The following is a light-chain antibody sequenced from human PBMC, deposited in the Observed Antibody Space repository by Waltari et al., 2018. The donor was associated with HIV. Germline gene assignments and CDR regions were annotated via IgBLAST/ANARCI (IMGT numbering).Light chain of an antibody. CDR2: GVY. CDR1: SNDIGLSNL. V-gene: IGLV2-23*02. Sequence: QSALSQPASVSGRPGQSITISCTGRSNDIGLSNLVSWYQHHPGKAPSLIIFGVYKRHSDISERFSGTKSGYTPSLTISVPRTEDDADYFCSSKSTIYFGVLFGGGTTLTVL. J-gene: IGLJ2*01. CDR3: SSKSTIYFGVL.